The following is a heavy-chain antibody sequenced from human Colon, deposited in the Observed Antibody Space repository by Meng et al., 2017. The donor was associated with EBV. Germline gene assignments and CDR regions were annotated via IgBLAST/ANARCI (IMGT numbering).Heavy chain of an antibody. V-gene: IGHV3-21*01. CDR3: ARRVGTGFDY. CDR2: LSDSGTYM. D-gene: IGHD1-1*01. J-gene: IGHJ4*02. Sequence: EVHLVESGGGLVKPGGSLRLSWAGSGFIFRTYSMNWVRQAPGKGLEWVASLSDSGTYMYYADSVRGRFTISGDYAKNSLYLEMNSLTAEDTGVYYCARRVGTGFDYWGQGTLVTVSS. CDR1: GFIFRTYS.